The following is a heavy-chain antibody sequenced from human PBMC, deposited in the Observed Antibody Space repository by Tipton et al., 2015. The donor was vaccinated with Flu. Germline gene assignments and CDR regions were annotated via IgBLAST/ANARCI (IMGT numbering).Heavy chain of an antibody. CDR2: IYSTGNT. Sequence: LRLSCFVSGGSIVSTTYYWGWIRQSPGKGLEWIGSIYSTGNTFYSPSLQSRVSISLDTSKNHFSLKLSSVTAADTAVYYCARDSRIAAAGSEDYWGQGTLVTVSS. V-gene: IGHV4-39*07. CDR3: ARDSRIAAAGSEDY. D-gene: IGHD6-13*01. J-gene: IGHJ4*02. CDR1: GGSIVSTTYY.